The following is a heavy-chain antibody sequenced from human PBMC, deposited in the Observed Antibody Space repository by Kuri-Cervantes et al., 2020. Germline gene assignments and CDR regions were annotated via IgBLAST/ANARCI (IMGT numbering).Heavy chain of an antibody. CDR3: AKPRDYYGSGLDY. Sequence: GGSLRLSCVASGFTVSRNYMSWVRQAPGKGLEWVSVIYSGGSTDYADSVKGRFTISRDNSKNTLYLQMNSLRAEDTAVYYCAKPRDYYGSGLDYWGQGTLVTVSS. CDR1: GFTVSRNY. V-gene: IGHV3-53*01. CDR2: IYSGGST. D-gene: IGHD3-10*01. J-gene: IGHJ4*02.